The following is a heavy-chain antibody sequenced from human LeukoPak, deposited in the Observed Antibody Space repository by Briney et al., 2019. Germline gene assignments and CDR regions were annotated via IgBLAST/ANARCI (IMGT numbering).Heavy chain of an antibody. CDR3: ARDHSGTYYIDALDI. V-gene: IGHV1-2*02. J-gene: IGHJ3*02. Sequence: ASVKVSCKASGYTFTRYYIHWVRQAPGQGLDWMGWINPNSGGTNYTQKFQGRVTLTRDTSISSAYMELNRLRSDDTAVYYCARDHSGTYYIDALDIWGQGTMVTVSS. CDR2: INPNSGGT. D-gene: IGHD3-10*01. CDR1: GYTFTRYY.